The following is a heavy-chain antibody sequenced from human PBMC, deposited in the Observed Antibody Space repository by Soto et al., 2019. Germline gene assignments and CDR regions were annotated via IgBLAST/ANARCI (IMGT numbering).Heavy chain of an antibody. D-gene: IGHD5-12*01. CDR1: GFTFSSFG. CDR2: VSYDGSYK. CDR3: AKERSVVATTPDFDY. J-gene: IGHJ4*02. V-gene: IGHV3-30*18. Sequence: QVQLVESGGGVVQPGRSLRLSCAASGFTFSSFGMHWVRQVPGRGLEWVAVVSYDGSYKYYADSVKGRFTISRDNSKNTLYLQMNSLRAVDTAVYYCAKERSVVATTPDFDYWGQGTLVTVSS.